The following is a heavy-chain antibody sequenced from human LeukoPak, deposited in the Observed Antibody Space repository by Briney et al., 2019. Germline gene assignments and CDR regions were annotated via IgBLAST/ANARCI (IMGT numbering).Heavy chain of an antibody. CDR2: IYYSGST. D-gene: IGHD3-3*01. J-gene: IGHJ4*02. V-gene: IGHV4-39*02. CDR3: AGETARGYYVY. Sequence: SETLSLTCTVSGGSISSSSYYWGWIRQPPGKGLEWIGSIYYSGSTYYNPSLKSRVTISVDTSKNQFSLKLSSVTAADTAVYYCAGETARGYYVYWGQGTLVTVSS. CDR1: GGSISSSSYY.